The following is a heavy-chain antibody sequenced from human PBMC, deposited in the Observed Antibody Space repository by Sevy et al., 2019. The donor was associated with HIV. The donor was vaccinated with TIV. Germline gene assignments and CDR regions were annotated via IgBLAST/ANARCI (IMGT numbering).Heavy chain of an antibody. D-gene: IGHD3-22*01. CDR2: SRNKANSYTT. Sequence: GGSLRLSCAASGFTFSDYYIDWVRQAPGKGLEWVGRSRNKANSYTTEYAPSVKGRFTISRNDSGNSLSLQMDSLKTDDTAVYYCTRRDTSGSLDSWGQGTLVTVSS. CDR1: GFTFSDYY. CDR3: TRRDTSGSLDS. J-gene: IGHJ1*01. V-gene: IGHV3-72*01.